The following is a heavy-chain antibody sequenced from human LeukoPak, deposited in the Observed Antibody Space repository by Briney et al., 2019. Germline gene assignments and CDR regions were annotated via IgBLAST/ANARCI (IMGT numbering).Heavy chain of an antibody. J-gene: IGHJ4*02. CDR3: ARVGIAVAGTSETFDY. D-gene: IGHD6-19*01. V-gene: IGHV1-46*01. CDR1: GYTFTSYY. CDR2: INPSGGST. Sequence: ASVKVSCKTSGYTFTSYYMHWVRQAPGQELEWIGIINPSGGSTSYAQKFQGRVTTTRDTSTSTVYMELSSLRSEDTAVYYCARVGIAVAGTSETFDYWGQGTLVTVSS.